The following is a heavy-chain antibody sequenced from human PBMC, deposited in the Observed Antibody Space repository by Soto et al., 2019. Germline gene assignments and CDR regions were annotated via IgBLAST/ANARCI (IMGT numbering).Heavy chain of an antibody. V-gene: IGHV3-23*01. CDR3: AKDPYDSSGYYCYFDY. J-gene: IGHJ4*02. CDR1: GITFSSYA. CDR2: INGNGANT. D-gene: IGHD3-22*01. Sequence: PGGSLRLSCAASGITFSSYAMSWVRQAPGKGLEWVSAINGNGANTYYADSVKGRFTISRDNSKNTLYLQMNSLRAEDTAVYYCAKDPYDSSGYYCYFDYWGQGTLVTVSS.